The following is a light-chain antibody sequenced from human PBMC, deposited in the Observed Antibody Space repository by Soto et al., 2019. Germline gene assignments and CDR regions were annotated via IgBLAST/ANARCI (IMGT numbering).Light chain of an antibody. CDR1: QSVLYSSNNKNY. Sequence: DIVITQSPDSLAVSLGERATINCKSSQSVLYSSNNKNYLSWYKQKPGQPTKLLIYWTSNRESEVPDRFSGSRSRTDCHRTISSLHAEDVAVYYGQQYYSTLTFGQGTKLEIK. CDR3: QQYYSTLT. CDR2: WTS. J-gene: IGKJ2*01. V-gene: IGKV4-1*01.